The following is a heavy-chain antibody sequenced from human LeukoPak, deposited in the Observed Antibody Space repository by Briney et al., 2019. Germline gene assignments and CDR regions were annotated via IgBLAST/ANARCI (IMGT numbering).Heavy chain of an antibody. CDR2: IWYDGSNK. CDR3: ARGPDYDSSGYYSPTDY. CDR1: GFTFSSYG. V-gene: IGHV3-33*01. D-gene: IGHD3-22*01. Sequence: PGGSLRLSCAASGFTFSSYGMHWVRQAPGKGLEWVAVIWYDGSNKYYADSVKGRFTISRDNSKNTLYLQMNSLRAEDTAVYYCARGPDYDSSGYYSPTDYWGQGTLVTVSS. J-gene: IGHJ4*02.